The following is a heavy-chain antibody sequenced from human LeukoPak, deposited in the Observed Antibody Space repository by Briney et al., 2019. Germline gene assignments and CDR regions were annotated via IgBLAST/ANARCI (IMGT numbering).Heavy chain of an antibody. Sequence: GASVKVSCKPSGYTFTANYIHWVRQAPGQGLEWMGWINPNSGITNSAQKFWGRVTLTRDATISTVYMEVTRLKSDDTAVFYCARVDSSVVSHAKGNTYFDSWGRGTLVTVSS. D-gene: IGHD3-22*01. J-gene: IGHJ4*02. CDR1: GYTFTANY. V-gene: IGHV1-2*02. CDR2: INPNSGIT. CDR3: ARVDSSVVSHAKGNTYFDS.